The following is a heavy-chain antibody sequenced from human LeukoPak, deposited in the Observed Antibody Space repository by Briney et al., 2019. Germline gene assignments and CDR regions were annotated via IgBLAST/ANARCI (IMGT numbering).Heavy chain of an antibody. CDR2: INSDGSRT. CDR3: AREQLEPSSHPFDP. D-gene: IGHD1-1*01. Sequence: GGSLRLSCAASGITFSSHWMHWVRQTPEKGLVWVSRINSDGSRTTYADSVKGRFTISRDNAKNTLYLQMNSLRAEDTAVYYCAREQLEPSSHPFDPWGQGTPVTVSS. CDR1: GITFSSHW. J-gene: IGHJ5*02. V-gene: IGHV3-74*03.